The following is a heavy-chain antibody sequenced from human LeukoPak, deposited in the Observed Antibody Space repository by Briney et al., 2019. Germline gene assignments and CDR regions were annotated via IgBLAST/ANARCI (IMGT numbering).Heavy chain of an antibody. Sequence: GGSLRLSCAASGFTFSSYGMHWVRQDPGKGLEGVAFIRYDGSNKYYADSVKGRFTVSRDNSKNTLYLQMNSLRAEDTAVYYCARHGTPSYYDILTGYSDYWGQGTLVTVSS. CDR3: ARHGTPSYYDILTGYSDY. V-gene: IGHV3-30*02. CDR2: IRYDGSNK. D-gene: IGHD3-9*01. J-gene: IGHJ4*02. CDR1: GFTFSSYG.